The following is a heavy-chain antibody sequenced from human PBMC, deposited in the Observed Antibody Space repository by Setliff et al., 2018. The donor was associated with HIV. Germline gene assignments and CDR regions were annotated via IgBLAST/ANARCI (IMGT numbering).Heavy chain of an antibody. J-gene: IGHJ4*02. CDR1: GGSISSGSYY. D-gene: IGHD3-16*02. V-gene: IGHV4-61*02. Sequence: SETLSLTCTVSGGSISSGSYYWSWIRQPAGKGLEWIGRIHTSGNTNYNPSLKSRVTISVDTSKNQFSLKLTSVTAADTAVYYCARYRRPPYYLDYWGQGTLVTVSS. CDR3: ARYRRPPYYLDY. CDR2: IHTSGNT.